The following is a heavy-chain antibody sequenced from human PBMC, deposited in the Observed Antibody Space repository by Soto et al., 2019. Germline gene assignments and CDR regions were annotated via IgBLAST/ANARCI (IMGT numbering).Heavy chain of an antibody. CDR2: ISGSGSTI. V-gene: IGHV3-23*01. Sequence: ESLRLSCAASGFTFSSYAVSGVRQAPGKGPEWISSISGSGSTIYYADSVKGRFTISRDNSKNTLYLQMSSLRAEDTAVYYCAKVFYYYDSSGYYYFDYWGQGTLVTVSS. CDR1: GFTFSSYA. CDR3: AKVFYYYDSSGYYYFDY. D-gene: IGHD3-22*01. J-gene: IGHJ4*02.